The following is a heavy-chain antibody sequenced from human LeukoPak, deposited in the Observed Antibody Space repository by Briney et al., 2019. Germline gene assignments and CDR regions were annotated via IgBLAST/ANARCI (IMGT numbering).Heavy chain of an antibody. CDR1: GFTVSSNY. J-gene: IGHJ4*02. CDR3: ARETVAGLQYYFDY. Sequence: PVGSLRLSCAASGFTVSSNYMSWVRQAPGKGLEWVSVIYSGGSTSYADSVKGRFTIFRDNSKNTLYLQMNRLRAEDTAVYYCARETVAGLQYYFDYWGQGTLVTVSS. D-gene: IGHD6-19*01. CDR2: IYSGGST. V-gene: IGHV3-53*01.